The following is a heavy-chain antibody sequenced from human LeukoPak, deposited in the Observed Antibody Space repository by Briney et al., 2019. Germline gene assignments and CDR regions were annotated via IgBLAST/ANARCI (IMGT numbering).Heavy chain of an antibody. Sequence: SVKVSCKASGGTFSSYAISWVRQAPGQGLEWMGGIIPIFGTANYAQKFQGRVTITADKSTSTAYMELSSLRSEDTAVYYCARLYSYGYYFDYWGQGTLVTVSS. D-gene: IGHD5-18*01. V-gene: IGHV1-69*06. J-gene: IGHJ4*02. CDR3: ARLYSYGYYFDY. CDR1: GGTFSSYA. CDR2: IIPIFGTA.